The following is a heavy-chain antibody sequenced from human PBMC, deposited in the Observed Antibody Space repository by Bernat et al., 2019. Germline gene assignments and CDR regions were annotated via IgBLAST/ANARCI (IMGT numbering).Heavy chain of an antibody. CDR1: GGPISSYY. Sequence: VSGGPISSYYWSWIRQPPGTGLEWNGYIYYSGSTNYNPSLKSRVNISVDTSKNQFSLKLSSVTAADTAVYYCARETVTSAFYICGERTMI. CDR3: ARETVTSAFYI. J-gene: IGHJ3*02. V-gene: IGHV4-59*01. D-gene: IGHD2-21*02. CDR2: IYYSGST.